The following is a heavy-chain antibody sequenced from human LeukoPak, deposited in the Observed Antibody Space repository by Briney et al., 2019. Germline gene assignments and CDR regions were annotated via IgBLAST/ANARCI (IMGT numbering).Heavy chain of an antibody. CDR1: GGTFSSYA. CDR3: ARDDGYLSYYYYYMDV. D-gene: IGHD3-22*01. V-gene: IGHV1-69*05. Sequence: SVKVSCKASGGTFSSYAISWVRQAPGQGLEWMGRIIPIFGTANYAQKFQGRVTITTDESTSTAYMELSSLRSEDTAVYYCARDDGYLSYYYYYMDVWGKGTTVTVSS. CDR2: IIPIFGTA. J-gene: IGHJ6*03.